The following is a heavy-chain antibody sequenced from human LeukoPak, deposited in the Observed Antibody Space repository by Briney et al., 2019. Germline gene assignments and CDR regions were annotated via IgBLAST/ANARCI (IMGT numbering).Heavy chain of an antibody. Sequence: AGGSLRLSCAASGFTFSGYGMHWVRQAPGTGLEWVAVISYDGSNKYYADSVKGRFTISRDNSKNTLYLQMNSLRAEDTAVYYCARGQRAHVEYSSFMDVWGKGTTVTVSS. V-gene: IGHV3-30*19. CDR2: ISYDGSNK. D-gene: IGHD5-24*01. CDR1: GFTFSGYG. CDR3: ARGQRAHVEYSSFMDV. J-gene: IGHJ6*03.